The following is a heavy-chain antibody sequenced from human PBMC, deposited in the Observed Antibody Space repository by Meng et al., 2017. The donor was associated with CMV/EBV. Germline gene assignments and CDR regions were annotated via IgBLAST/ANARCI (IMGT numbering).Heavy chain of an antibody. CDR1: GGSISSYY. V-gene: IGHV4-59*01. D-gene: IGHD3-16*01. CDR3: ARAPVLGGFRWYFDL. CDR2: IYYSGST. Sequence: SETLSLTCTVSGGSISSYYWSWIRQPPGKGLEWIGYIYYSGSTNYNPSLKSRVTISVDTSKNQFSLKLSSVTAADTAVYYCARAPVLGGFRWYFDLWGRGTLVTVSS. J-gene: IGHJ2*01.